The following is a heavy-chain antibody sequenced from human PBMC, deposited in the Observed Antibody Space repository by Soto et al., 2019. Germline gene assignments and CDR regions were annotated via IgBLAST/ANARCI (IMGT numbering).Heavy chain of an antibody. CDR3: ARVRRSSGYYYGY. CDR2: INPSGGST. Sequence: ASVKVSCRASGYTFTSYYMHWVRPAPGQGLEWMGIINPSGGSTSYAQKFQGRVTMTRDTSTSTVYMELSSLRSEDTAVYYCARVRRSSGYYYGYWGQGTPVTVS. CDR1: GYTFTSYY. J-gene: IGHJ4*02. V-gene: IGHV1-46*01. D-gene: IGHD3-22*01.